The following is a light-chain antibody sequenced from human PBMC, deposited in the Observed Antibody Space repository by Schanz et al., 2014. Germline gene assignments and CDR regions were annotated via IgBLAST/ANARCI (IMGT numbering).Light chain of an antibody. CDR1: QGISSL. V-gene: IGKV1-12*01. CDR2: AAS. Sequence: DIQMTQSPSSVSASIGDRVTITCRASQGISSLLAWYQQTPGKAPKLLIYAASNLQTGVPARFSGSGSGTEFTLTISSLQSEDFAFYYCQQYNNWLTWTFGQGTKVDVK. CDR3: QQYNNWLTWT. J-gene: IGKJ1*01.